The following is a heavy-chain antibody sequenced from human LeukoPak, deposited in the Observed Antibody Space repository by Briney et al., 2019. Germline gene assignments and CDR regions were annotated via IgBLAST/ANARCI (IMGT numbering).Heavy chain of an antibody. Sequence: ASVKVSCKGSGGTFSSHAVSWVRQAPGQGLEWMGGIIPLFGKPNYAQKFQGRVTITADKSTSTAYMELSSLRSEDTAVYYCASNAGSSWSATFDYWGQGTLVTVSS. J-gene: IGHJ4*02. V-gene: IGHV1-69*06. CDR3: ASNAGSSWSATFDY. CDR1: GGTFSSHA. CDR2: IIPLFGKP. D-gene: IGHD6-13*01.